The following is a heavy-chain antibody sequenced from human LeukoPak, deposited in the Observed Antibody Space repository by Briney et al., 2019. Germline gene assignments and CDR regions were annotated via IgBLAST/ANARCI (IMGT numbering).Heavy chain of an antibody. CDR2: ITSGGDYI. Sequence: GGSLRLSCAASGFTFNTFNMNWVRQAPGKGLEWVSSITSGGDYIYYADSVKGRFTTSRDNAKNSLSLQLNSLRVDDTAVYYCARGHYDVLAASYKWTPDYWGQGTLVTVSS. CDR1: GFTFNTFN. V-gene: IGHV3-21*01. J-gene: IGHJ4*02. D-gene: IGHD3-9*01. CDR3: ARGHYDVLAASYKWTPDY.